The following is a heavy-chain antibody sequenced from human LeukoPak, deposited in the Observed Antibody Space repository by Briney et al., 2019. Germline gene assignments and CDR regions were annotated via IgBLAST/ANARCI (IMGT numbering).Heavy chain of an antibody. D-gene: IGHD3-10*01. CDR3: AVIGELFDI. Sequence: ASVKLSCKASVYTFTGYYMHWVRRSTGQRLEWMGRININSGGTNYAQTFQGRVTMTRDTSISTAYMELSRLRSDDTAVYYCAVIGELFDIWGQGTMVTVSS. CDR2: ININSGGT. J-gene: IGHJ3*02. V-gene: IGHV1-2*06. CDR1: VYTFTGYY.